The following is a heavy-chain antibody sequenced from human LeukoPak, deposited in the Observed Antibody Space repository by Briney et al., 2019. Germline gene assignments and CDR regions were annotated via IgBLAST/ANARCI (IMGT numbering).Heavy chain of an antibody. Sequence: PSETLSLTCTVSGGSISGYYWTWIRQPPGKGLDWIGFVYYNGNTRYNPSLKSRVTISVDTSENQFSLNLTSVTAADTAVYYCARGNPLYGGYHFDFWGQGSLVIVSS. CDR1: GGSISGYY. CDR2: VYYNGNT. D-gene: IGHD4-17*01. V-gene: IGHV4-59*01. CDR3: ARGNPLYGGYHFDF. J-gene: IGHJ4*02.